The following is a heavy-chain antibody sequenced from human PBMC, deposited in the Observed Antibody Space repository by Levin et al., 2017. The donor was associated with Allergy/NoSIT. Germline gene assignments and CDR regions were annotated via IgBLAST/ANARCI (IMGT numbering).Heavy chain of an antibody. V-gene: IGHV3-23*03. Sequence: GGSLRLSCVASGFTFSAYGMSWVRQAPGKGLEWVSVFTSGGSSTYYADSVKGRFTISRDNSKNTLYLQMDSLRAEDTAVYYCAKFSRDGWVTADAFDIWGQGTMVTVSS. CDR3: AKFSRDGWVTADAFDI. D-gene: IGHD2-21*02. J-gene: IGHJ3*02. CDR2: FTSGGSST. CDR1: GFTFSAYG.